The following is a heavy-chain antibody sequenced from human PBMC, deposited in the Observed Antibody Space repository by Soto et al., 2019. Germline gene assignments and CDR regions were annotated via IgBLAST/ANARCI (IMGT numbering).Heavy chain of an antibody. V-gene: IGHV3-53*01. Sequence: PGGSLRLSCVASGFTVSRNYMSWVRQAPGKGLEWVSVSYSDGRTDYADSVKGRFTISRDNSKNTLYLQMNSLRAEDTAVYYCANPIYDHIAAPFYYYYGMDVWGQGTTVTVSS. CDR1: GFTVSRNY. CDR3: ANPIYDHIAAPFYYYYGMDV. J-gene: IGHJ6*02. D-gene: IGHD6-6*01. CDR2: SYSDGRT.